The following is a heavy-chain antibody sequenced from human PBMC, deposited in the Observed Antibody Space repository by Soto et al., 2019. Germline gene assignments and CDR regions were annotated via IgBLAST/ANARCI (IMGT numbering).Heavy chain of an antibody. J-gene: IGHJ1*01. V-gene: IGHV3-23*01. CDR1: GFTFSSYA. CDR2: ISGSGGST. D-gene: IGHD2-21*02. Sequence: PGGSLRLCCAASGFTFSSYAMSWVRQAPGKGLEWVSAISGSGGSTYYADSVKGRFTISRDNSKDTLYLQMNSLRAEDTAVYYCAKVQNCGGDCYPGYFQHWGQGTLVTVSS. CDR3: AKVQNCGGDCYPGYFQH.